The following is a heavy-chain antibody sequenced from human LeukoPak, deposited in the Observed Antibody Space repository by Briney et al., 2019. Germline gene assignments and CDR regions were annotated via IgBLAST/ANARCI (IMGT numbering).Heavy chain of an antibody. CDR3: ARGDGYNDAEYLQH. D-gene: IGHD5-24*01. CDR1: GFTFSSYG. V-gene: IGHV3-33*01. Sequence: QTGGSLRLSCAASGFTFSSYGMHWVRQAPGKGLEWVAVIWYDGSNKYYGDSVKGRFTISRYNSKKTLYLQMNSLRVEDTAVYYCARGDGYNDAEYLQHWGQGTLVTVS. J-gene: IGHJ1*01. CDR2: IWYDGSNK.